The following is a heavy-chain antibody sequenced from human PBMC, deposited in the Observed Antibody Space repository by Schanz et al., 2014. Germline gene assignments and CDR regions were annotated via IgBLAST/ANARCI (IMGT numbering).Heavy chain of an antibody. J-gene: IGHJ4*02. CDR2: VSSNNIYT. Sequence: QVQLVESGGGLVKPGGSLRLSCTASGFTFSDYYMTWIRQAPGKGLEWVSYVSSNNIYTKYADSVRGRFTISRDNSKNTLYLQMNSLRTEDTAVYYCAKAPYADYGYFHYWGQGTLVPVSS. CDR1: GFTFSDYY. V-gene: IGHV3-11*06. D-gene: IGHD4-17*01. CDR3: AKAPYADYGYFHY.